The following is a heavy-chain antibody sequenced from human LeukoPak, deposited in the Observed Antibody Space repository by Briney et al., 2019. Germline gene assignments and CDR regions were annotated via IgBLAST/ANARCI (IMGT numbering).Heavy chain of an antibody. D-gene: IGHD3-16*02. CDR3: AKAMKAFGGVIVNGYGMDV. CDR1: GFTFSSYA. J-gene: IGHJ6*02. V-gene: IGHV3-30*18. Sequence: GGSLRLSCAASGFTFSSYAMSWVRQAPGMGLEWVAVISYDGSNKYYADSVKGRFTISRDNSKNTLYLQMNSLRAEDTAVYYCAKAMKAFGGVIVNGYGMDVWGQGTTVTVSS. CDR2: ISYDGSNK.